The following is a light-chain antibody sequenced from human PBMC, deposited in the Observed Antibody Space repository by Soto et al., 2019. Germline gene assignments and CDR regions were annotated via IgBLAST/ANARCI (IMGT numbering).Light chain of an antibody. V-gene: IGKV1-27*01. Sequence: DIPMTQSPSSLSASVGDRVTITCRASQGISNYLAWYQQKPGKVPKLLIYAASTLQSGVASRFSGSGSGTDFTLTIISLQPEDVATYYCQKYNSAPQTFGQGTKVEIK. CDR1: QGISNY. CDR3: QKYNSAPQT. CDR2: AAS. J-gene: IGKJ1*01.